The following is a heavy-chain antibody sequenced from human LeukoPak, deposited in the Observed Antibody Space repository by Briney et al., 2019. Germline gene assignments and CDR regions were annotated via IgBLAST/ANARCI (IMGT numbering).Heavy chain of an antibody. CDR3: ARRTGYTSGWYRRSWFDP. V-gene: IGHV4-38-2*02. CDR1: GYSISSGYY. Sequence: SETLSLTCTVSGYSISSGYYWSWIRQPPGNGLEWIGEINHSGSANYNPSLKSRVTISVDTSKNQFSLKLNSVTAADTAVYYCARRTGYTSGWYRRSWFDPWGQGTLVTVSS. J-gene: IGHJ5*02. CDR2: INHSGSA. D-gene: IGHD6-19*01.